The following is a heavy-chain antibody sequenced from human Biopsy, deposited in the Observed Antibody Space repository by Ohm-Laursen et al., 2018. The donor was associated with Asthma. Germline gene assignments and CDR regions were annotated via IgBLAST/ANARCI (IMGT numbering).Heavy chain of an antibody. J-gene: IGHJ5*02. CDR1: GGSINIGDYY. Sequence: TLSLTCPVSGGSINIGDYYWSWIRQHPVKGLEWIGYIYYSGSTYYNPSLKSRVSISLDTSKNRFSLSLTSVTAADTAVYYCARTTYGDDGFDPWGQGTLVTVSS. D-gene: IGHD4-17*01. CDR2: IYYSGST. V-gene: IGHV4-31*03. CDR3: ARTTYGDDGFDP.